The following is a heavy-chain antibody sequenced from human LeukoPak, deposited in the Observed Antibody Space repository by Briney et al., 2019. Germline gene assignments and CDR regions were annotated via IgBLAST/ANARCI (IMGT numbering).Heavy chain of an antibody. Sequence: GGSLRLSCAASGFTVSSNYMSWVRQAPGKGLEWVSVIYSGGSTYYADSVKGRFTISRDNSKNTLNLQMNSLRAEDTAVYYCARDLINYYFDYWGQGTLVTVSS. CDR3: ARDLINYYFDY. D-gene: IGHD3-10*01. V-gene: IGHV3-66*02. CDR1: GFTVSSNY. CDR2: IYSGGST. J-gene: IGHJ4*02.